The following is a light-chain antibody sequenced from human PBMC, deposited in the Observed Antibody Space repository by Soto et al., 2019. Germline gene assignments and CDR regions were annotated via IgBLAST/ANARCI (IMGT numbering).Light chain of an antibody. V-gene: IGKV3-15*01. CDR3: QQYNNWPPWT. J-gene: IGKJ1*01. CDR1: QSVSSN. Sequence: EIVMTQSPATLSVSPGERATLSCRASQSVSSNLAWYQQKPGQAPRLLIYGASTRATGIPARFSGSGSGTEFTLTVSSLQSEDFAVYYFQQYNNWPPWTFCQGTQVEIK. CDR2: GAS.